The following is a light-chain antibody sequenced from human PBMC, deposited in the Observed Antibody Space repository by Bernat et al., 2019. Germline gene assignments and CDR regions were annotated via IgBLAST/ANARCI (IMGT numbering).Light chain of an antibody. CDR3: NSYAGSNNVL. CDR1: SRDVGGYNY. J-gene: IGLJ2*01. V-gene: IGLV2-8*01. CDR2: EVT. Sequence: QSALTQPPSASGSPGQSVTISCTGTSRDVGGYNYVSWFQQYPGKAPKLIIYEVTRRPSGVPDRFSGSKSGSTASLTVSGLQPEDEADYYCNSYAGSNNVLFGGGTKLTVL.